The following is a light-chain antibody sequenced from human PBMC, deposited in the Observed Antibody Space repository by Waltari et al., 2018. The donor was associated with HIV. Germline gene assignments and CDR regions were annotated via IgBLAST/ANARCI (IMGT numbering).Light chain of an antibody. V-gene: IGLV3-10*01. Sequence: ELTQPPSVSVSPGQTAKIPCSGDALPRNFVYRYQQKAGQAPILVIYEDTKRPSGIPERLSGSSSGTMATLTISGAQLEDEADYYCFSTDNNGDVRFFGGGTKLTVL. CDR2: EDT. CDR1: ALPRNF. J-gene: IGLJ2*01. CDR3: FSTDNNGDVRF.